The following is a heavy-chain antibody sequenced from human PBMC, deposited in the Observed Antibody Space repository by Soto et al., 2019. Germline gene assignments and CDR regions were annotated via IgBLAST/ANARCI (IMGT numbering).Heavy chain of an antibody. CDR1: GGSISSGGYY. V-gene: IGHV4-31*03. CDR2: IYYSGST. J-gene: IGHJ4*02. Sequence: SETLSLTCTVSGGSISSGGYYWSWIRQHPGKGLEWIGYIYYSGSTYYNPSLKSRVTISVDTSKNQFSLKLSSVTAADTAVYYRASDRPRYCSSTSCYTWGQGTLVTVSS. CDR3: ASDRPRYCSSTSCYT. D-gene: IGHD2-2*02.